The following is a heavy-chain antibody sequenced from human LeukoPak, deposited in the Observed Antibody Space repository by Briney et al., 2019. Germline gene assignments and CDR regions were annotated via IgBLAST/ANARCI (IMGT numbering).Heavy chain of an antibody. D-gene: IGHD5-12*01. V-gene: IGHV3-48*01. CDR2: ITSSGDIT. CDR3: ARENAVATGAFDY. J-gene: IGHJ4*02. Sequence: GGSLRLSCAASGFTFSSYGINWVRQAPGKGLEWASHITSSGDITHYADSVKGRFTVSRDNAKNSLYLQMNSLRAEDTAVYYCARENAVATGAFDYWGQGTLVTVSS. CDR1: GFTFSSYG.